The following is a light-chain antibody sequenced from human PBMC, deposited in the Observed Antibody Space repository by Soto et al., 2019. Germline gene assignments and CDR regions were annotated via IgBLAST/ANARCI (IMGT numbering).Light chain of an antibody. Sequence: QSALTQPASVSGSPGQSITISCTGTSSDIGNYDFVSWYQQVPGTAPKAMIYEVSSRPSGVSNRFSGSKSGNTASLTISGLQAEDEADYYCSSYTSSSTVGVFGTGTKVTVL. CDR2: EVS. J-gene: IGLJ1*01. CDR3: SSYTSSSTVGV. V-gene: IGLV2-14*01. CDR1: SSDIGNYDF.